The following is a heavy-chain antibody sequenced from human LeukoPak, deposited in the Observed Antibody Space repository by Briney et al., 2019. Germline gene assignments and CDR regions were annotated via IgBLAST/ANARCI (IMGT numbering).Heavy chain of an antibody. J-gene: IGHJ6*02. V-gene: IGHV3-48*03. CDR1: GFTFNYYE. D-gene: IGHD2-2*01. CDR3: AGSADVYSSSWSSYYYHGLDV. Sequence: GGSLRLSCVASGFTFNYYEMNWVRQAPGKGLEGVSHITRSGAVKYYTDSVKGRFTISRDNAKNSVFLQMDSLRAEDTAVYYCAGSADVYSSSWSSYYYHGLDVWGQGTTVTVSS. CDR2: ITRSGAVK.